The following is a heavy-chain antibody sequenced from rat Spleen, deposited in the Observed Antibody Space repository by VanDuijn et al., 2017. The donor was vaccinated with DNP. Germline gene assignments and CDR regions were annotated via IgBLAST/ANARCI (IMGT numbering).Heavy chain of an antibody. CDR1: GFSLTTYS. V-gene: IGHV2-6*01. CDR2: MSSGGST. D-gene: IGHD1-11*01. CDR3: VRGGGGYYDY. Sequence: QVQLKESGPGLVQPSETLSLTCTVSGFSLTTYSVSWVRQPPGKGLEWIATMSSGGSTYYNSVLKSRLSINRDTSESQVFLKMNSLQTEDSATYYCVRGGGGYYDYWGQGVMVTVSS. J-gene: IGHJ2*01.